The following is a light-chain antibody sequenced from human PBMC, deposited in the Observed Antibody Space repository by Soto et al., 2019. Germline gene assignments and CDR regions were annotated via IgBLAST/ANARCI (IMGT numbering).Light chain of an antibody. CDR1: QNIMGNE. CDR2: RGS. V-gene: IGKV3-20*01. J-gene: IGKJ1*01. Sequence: EVVLTQSPGTLSLSPGERATLSCRASQNIMGNELAWYQQKPGQAPRLLIYRGSSRATGIPDRFSGCGSWTDITLTISRMEPEDFAVYYCQYYGTSDPWTFGQGTKVEIK. CDR3: QYYGTSDPWT.